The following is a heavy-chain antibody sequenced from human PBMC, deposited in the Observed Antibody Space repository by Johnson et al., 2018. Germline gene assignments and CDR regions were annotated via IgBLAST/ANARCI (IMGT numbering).Heavy chain of an antibody. CDR1: GFTFSSYG. D-gene: IGHD1-7*01. CDR3: AKDLTGTTRDYYGMDV. V-gene: IGHV3-30*18. Sequence: QVQLVESGGGVVQPGRSLRLSCATSGFTFSSYGMHWVRQAPGKGLEWVASISYDGSNKYYADSVKGRFTISRDNSKNTLYLQMNSLRAEDTGVYYCAKDLTGTTRDYYGMDVWGQGTTVTVSS. J-gene: IGHJ6*02. CDR2: ISYDGSNK.